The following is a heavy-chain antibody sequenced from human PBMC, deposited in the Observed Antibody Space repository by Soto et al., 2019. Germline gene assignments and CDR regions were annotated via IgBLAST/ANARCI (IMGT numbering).Heavy chain of an antibody. CDR2: IIPTFGSP. Sequence: QVHLVQSGAEVKKSGSSVKVSCKTSGGIFNSYGLSWVRQAPGQGPEWMGQIIPTFGSPKYAQKFQGRVTLTAGESTTTAYMELSSLTSEDTAIYYCARDTCSNYFEPLGQGTQVTVPS. CDR3: ARDTCSNYFEP. CDR1: GGIFNSYG. D-gene: IGHD3-10*02. V-gene: IGHV1-69*01. J-gene: IGHJ5*02.